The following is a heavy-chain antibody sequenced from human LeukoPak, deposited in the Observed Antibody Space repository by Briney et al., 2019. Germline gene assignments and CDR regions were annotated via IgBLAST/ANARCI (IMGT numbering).Heavy chain of an antibody. CDR3: AKGVEHIVVVTAQHYFDS. D-gene: IGHD2-21*02. CDR2: SVDYSGGDT. CDR1: GFTFSDYY. V-gene: IGHV3-66*02. Sequence: PGGSLRLSCAASGFTFSDYYMSWIRQAPGKGLEWVSSVDYSGGDTHYADSVMGRFTISRDNSKNTLYLQMNNLRAEDTSVYYCAKGVEHIVVVTAQHYFDSWGQGTLVTVSS. J-gene: IGHJ4*02.